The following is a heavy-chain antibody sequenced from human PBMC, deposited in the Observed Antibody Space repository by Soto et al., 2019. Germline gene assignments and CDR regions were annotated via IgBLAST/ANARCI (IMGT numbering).Heavy chain of an antibody. J-gene: IGHJ6*02. Sequence: QVQLVESGGGVVQPGRSLRLSCAASGFTFSSYAMHWVRQAPGKGLEWVAVISYDGSNKYYADSVKGRFTISRDNSKNTLYLQMNRLRAEDMAVYYCASSRYSSSYRYYYGMDVWGQGTTVTVSS. V-gene: IGHV3-30-3*01. CDR1: GFTFSSYA. CDR3: ASSRYSSSYRYYYGMDV. CDR2: ISYDGSNK. D-gene: IGHD6-6*01.